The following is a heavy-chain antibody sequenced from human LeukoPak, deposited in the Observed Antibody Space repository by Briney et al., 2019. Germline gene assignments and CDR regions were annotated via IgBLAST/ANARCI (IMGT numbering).Heavy chain of an antibody. CDR3: AKVGASVSFDY. J-gene: IGHJ4*02. CDR1: GFTFSNYG. CDR2: ISYDGSNK. V-gene: IGHV3-30*18. Sequence: GGSLRLSCAASGFTFSNYGMHWVRQAPGKGLEWVAVISYDGSNKYYADSVKGRLTISRDNSKNTLYLQMNSLRAEDTAVDYCAKVGASVSFDYWGQGTLVTVSS. D-gene: IGHD4/OR15-4a*01.